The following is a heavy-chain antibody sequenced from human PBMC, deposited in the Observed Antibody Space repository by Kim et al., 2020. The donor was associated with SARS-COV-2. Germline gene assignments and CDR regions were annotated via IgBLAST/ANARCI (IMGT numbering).Heavy chain of an antibody. CDR1: GCSFSSCTYY. J-gene: IGHJ4*01. CDR2: IYYTGST. Sequence: SETLSLTCTVSGCSFSSCTYYWVRLRQAPGKGLEWIADIYYTGSTYYNPSLKSRAIITVDTSKNLYSLKLSSLAAAATALYYSPSAPGSSGCYLMWFDY. V-gene: IGHV4-39*07. D-gene: IGHD3-22*01. CDR3: PSAPGSSGCYLMWFDY.